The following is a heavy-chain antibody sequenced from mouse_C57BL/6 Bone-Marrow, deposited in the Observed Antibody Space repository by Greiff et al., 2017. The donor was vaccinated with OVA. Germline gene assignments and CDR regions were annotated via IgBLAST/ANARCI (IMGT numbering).Heavy chain of an antibody. CDR1: GYSFTGYY. CDR3: ASDTFFDY. Sequence: VQLQQPGPELVKPGASVKLSCKASGYSFTGYYMHWVKQSPGQILDWIGKIYPNNGGTRYNEKFKGKATLTVDKASSTAYMELRSLPSEDSAVYYCASDTFFDYWGQGTTLTVSA. V-gene: IGHV1-31*01. CDR2: IYPNNGGT. J-gene: IGHJ2*01.